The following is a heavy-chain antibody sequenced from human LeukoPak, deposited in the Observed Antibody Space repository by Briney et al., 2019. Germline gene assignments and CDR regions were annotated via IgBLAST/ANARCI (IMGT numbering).Heavy chain of an antibody. CDR3: ASRYCSSTSCYSWFDP. Sequence: SVKVSCKASGGTFSSYAISWVRQAPGQGLEWMGGIIPIFGTANYAQKFQGRVTITTDESASTAYMELSSLRSEDTAVYYCASRYCSSTSCYSWFDPWGQGTLVTVSS. D-gene: IGHD2-2*02. J-gene: IGHJ5*02. CDR1: GGTFSSYA. V-gene: IGHV1-69*05. CDR2: IIPIFGTA.